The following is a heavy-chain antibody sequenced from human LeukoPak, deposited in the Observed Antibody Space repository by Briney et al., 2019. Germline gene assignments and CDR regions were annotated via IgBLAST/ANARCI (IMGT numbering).Heavy chain of an antibody. Sequence: GGSLRLSCAASGFTFSRYWMHWVRQAPGKGLMWVSRISPDGSTTLYADSVKGRFTISRDNAKNTLYLQMNSLRAEDTAVYYCAKDSYGGNSPYWGQGTLVTVSS. J-gene: IGHJ4*02. CDR2: ISPDGSTT. D-gene: IGHD4-23*01. CDR1: GFTFSRYW. V-gene: IGHV3-74*03. CDR3: AKDSYGGNSPY.